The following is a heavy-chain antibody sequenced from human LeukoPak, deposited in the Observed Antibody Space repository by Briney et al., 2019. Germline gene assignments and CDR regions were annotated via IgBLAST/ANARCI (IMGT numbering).Heavy chain of an antibody. CDR1: GDSMSVYY. CDR3: ARDTSAWVL. V-gene: IGHV4-59*01. Sequence: SETLSLTCTVSGDSMSVYYWSWIRQPPGKGLEYIGYVYHSGSTDYNPSLEGRVTISMDTSKSQVSLKLYSVTAADTAIYYCARDTSAWVLWGQGTLVTVSS. J-gene: IGHJ1*01. CDR2: VYHSGST. D-gene: IGHD6-19*01.